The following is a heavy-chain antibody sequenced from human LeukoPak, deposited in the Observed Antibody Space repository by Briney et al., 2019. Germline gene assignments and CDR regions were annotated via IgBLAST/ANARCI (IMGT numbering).Heavy chain of an antibody. D-gene: IGHD3-10*01. CDR1: GDGVSSNSAA. CDR2: TYYRSKWYN. CDR3: VTGSSERDYYESGTYYLGDS. V-gene: IGHV6-1*01. J-gene: IGHJ4*02. Sequence: SQTLSLTCAISGDGVSSNSAAWHWIRQSPSRGLEWLGRTYYRSKWYNNYAISVKSRITINPDTSKNQFSLQLNSVTPEDTAVYYCVTGSSERDYYESGTYYLGDSWGQGTVVTVSS.